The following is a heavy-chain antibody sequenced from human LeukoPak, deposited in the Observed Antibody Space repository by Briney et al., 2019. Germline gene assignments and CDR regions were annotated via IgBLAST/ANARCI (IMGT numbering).Heavy chain of an antibody. CDR2: IYSGGST. D-gene: IGHD4-17*01. CDR1: GFTVSSNY. CDR3: ATNDYGDSYYFDY. V-gene: IGHV3-66*01. Sequence: GGSLRLSCAASGFTVSSNYMSWVRQAPGKGLEWVSVIYSGGSTYYADSVKGRFTISRDNSKNTLYLQMNSLRAEDTAVYYCATNDYGDSYYFDYWGQGTLVTVSS. J-gene: IGHJ4*02.